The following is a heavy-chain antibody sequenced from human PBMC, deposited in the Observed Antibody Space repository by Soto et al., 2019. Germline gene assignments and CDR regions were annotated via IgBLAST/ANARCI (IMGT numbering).Heavy chain of an antibody. CDR3: ARAGGSGYSSGDIDY. Sequence: SETLSLTCAVYGGSFSGYYWSWIRQPPGKGLEWIGEINHSGSTNYNPSLKSRVTISVDTSKNQFSLKLSSVTAADTAVYYCARAGGSGYSSGDIDYWGQGTMVTVYS. CDR1: GGSFSGYY. CDR2: INHSGST. D-gene: IGHD3-22*01. V-gene: IGHV4-34*01. J-gene: IGHJ4*02.